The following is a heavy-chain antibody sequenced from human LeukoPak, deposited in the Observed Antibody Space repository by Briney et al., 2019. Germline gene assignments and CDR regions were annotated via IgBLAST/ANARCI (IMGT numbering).Heavy chain of an antibody. Sequence: ASVKVSCKASGYTFTSYGISWVRQAPGQGLEWMGWISAYNGNTKYAQKLQGRVTMTTDTSTSTAYMELRSLRSDDTAVYYCARDYYYDSSAYYYFDYWGQGTLVTVSS. J-gene: IGHJ4*02. V-gene: IGHV1-18*01. D-gene: IGHD3-22*01. CDR1: GYTFTSYG. CDR3: ARDYYYDSSAYYYFDY. CDR2: ISAYNGNT.